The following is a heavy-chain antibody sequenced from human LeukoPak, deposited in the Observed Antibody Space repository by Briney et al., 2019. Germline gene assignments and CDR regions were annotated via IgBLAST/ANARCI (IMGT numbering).Heavy chain of an antibody. CDR3: TTDRRGAGLATDGTWTFDY. CDR2: IKSNTVGGTP. J-gene: IGHJ4*02. V-gene: IGHV3-15*01. D-gene: IGHD6-13*01. CDR1: GFTFSNAW. Sequence: PGGSLSLSYAASGFTFSNAWMNCVCQAAGHGLESVGRIKSNTVGGTPDIAAPAKGRLTISRDDSKNMLCLQMNSLRTEDTAVYYCTTDRRGAGLATDGTWTFDYWGQGTLVTVSS.